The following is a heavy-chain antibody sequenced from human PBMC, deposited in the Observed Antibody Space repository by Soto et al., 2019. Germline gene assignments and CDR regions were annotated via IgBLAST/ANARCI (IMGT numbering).Heavy chain of an antibody. J-gene: IGHJ4*02. Sequence: ASVKVSCKASGYTFTSYGISWVRQAPGQGLEWMGWISAYNGNTNYAQKLQGRVTMTTDTSTSTAYMELRSLRSDDTAVYYCARATPTILTPGGAYYWGQGTLVTVSS. CDR2: ISAYNGNT. V-gene: IGHV1-18*01. D-gene: IGHD3-9*01. CDR3: ARATPTILTPGGAYY. CDR1: GYTFTSYG.